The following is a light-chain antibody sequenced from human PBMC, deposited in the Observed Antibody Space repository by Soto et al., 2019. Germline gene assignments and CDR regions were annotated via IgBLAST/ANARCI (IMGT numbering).Light chain of an antibody. J-gene: IGKJ1*01. CDR3: QQFNVWHRT. V-gene: IGKV3-15*01. Sequence: EIVMTPSPATLSVSPGERATLSCRASQSVGSNLAWYQQKPGQAPRLLIYGASTRATDIPARFSGSGSGTEFALTINSLQSEDSAVYFCQQFNVWHRTFGQGTKVDI. CDR1: QSVGSN. CDR2: GAS.